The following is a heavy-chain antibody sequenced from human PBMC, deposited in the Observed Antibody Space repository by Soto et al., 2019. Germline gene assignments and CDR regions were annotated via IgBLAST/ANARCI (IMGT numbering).Heavy chain of an antibody. J-gene: IGHJ4*02. V-gene: IGHV3-73*01. Sequence: GGSLRLSCEASEFTFGGSAMHWVRQASGKGLEWVGHIRSKTNSYATAYAESVKGRFTISRDDSMNTAYLQMNSLKTEDTAVYFCTRQTDAVQWLVVPTDYNFDYWGQGTLVTVSS. CDR2: IRSKTNSYAT. D-gene: IGHD6-19*01. CDR1: EFTFGGSA. CDR3: TRQTDAVQWLVVPTDYNFDY.